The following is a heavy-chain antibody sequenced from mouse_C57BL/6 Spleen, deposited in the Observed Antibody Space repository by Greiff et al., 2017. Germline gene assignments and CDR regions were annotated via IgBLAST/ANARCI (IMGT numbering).Heavy chain of an antibody. D-gene: IGHD4-1*01. CDR3: AKNTWDVDAMGG. CDR2: IWRGGST. CDR1: GFSLTSYG. J-gene: IGHJ4*01. Sequence: VKLQESGPGLVQPSQSLSITCTVSGFSLTSYGVHWVRQSPGKGLEWLGVIWRGGSTDYNAAFMSRLSITKDNSKSQVFFKMNSLHADDTAIYYCAKNTWDVDAMGGWGQGTSVTVA. V-gene: IGHV2-5*01.